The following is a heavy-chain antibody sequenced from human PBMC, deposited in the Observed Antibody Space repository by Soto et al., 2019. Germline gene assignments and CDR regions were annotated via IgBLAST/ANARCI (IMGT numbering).Heavy chain of an antibody. D-gene: IGHD3-22*01. CDR1: GFTFSSYE. CDR2: ISSSGSTI. J-gene: IGHJ4*02. Sequence: PGGSLRLSCAASGFTFSSYEMNWVRQAPGKGLEWVSYISSSGSTIYYADSVKGRFTISRDNAKNSLYLQMNSLRAEDTAVYYCAVIGVTYYDDSSGYRWGQGTLVTVSS. V-gene: IGHV3-48*03. CDR3: AVIGVTYYDDSSGYR.